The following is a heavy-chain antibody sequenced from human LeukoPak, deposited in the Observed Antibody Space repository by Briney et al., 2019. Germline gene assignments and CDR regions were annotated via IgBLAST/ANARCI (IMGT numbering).Heavy chain of an antibody. CDR3: SGDDGGGGSS. D-gene: IGHD1-26*01. CDR1: GFTFDDYG. J-gene: IGHJ5*02. CDR2: INWNGDST. Sequence: GWSLRLSCAASGFTFDDYGMSLVRQDPGNGLEGASGINWNGDSTGYEVSVKGQFTISRINAKNYVSLQMDSLRAEGRAQDHVSGDDGGGGSSWGQGTLVTVSS. V-gene: IGHV3-20*01.